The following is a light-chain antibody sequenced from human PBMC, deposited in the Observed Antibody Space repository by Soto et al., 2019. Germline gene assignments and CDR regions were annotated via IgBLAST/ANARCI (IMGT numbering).Light chain of an antibody. CDR3: CFYAGRPTWA. CDR2: DVS. J-gene: IGLJ3*02. Sequence: QSALTQPRSVSGSPGQSVTMSCTGTSSDVGAYNYVSWYQQYPGKAPKLMISDVSKRPSGVPDGFSGSKSGNTASLTISGLQAEDEADYPCCFYAGRPTWAFGGGTKVTVL. V-gene: IGLV2-11*01. CDR1: SSDVGAYNY.